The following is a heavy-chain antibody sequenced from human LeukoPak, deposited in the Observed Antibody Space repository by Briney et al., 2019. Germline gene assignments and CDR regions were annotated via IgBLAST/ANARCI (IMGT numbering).Heavy chain of an antibody. J-gene: IGHJ4*02. V-gene: IGHV3-66*01. D-gene: IGHD3-10*01. CDR1: GFTVSSNY. CDR3: ARGYGSGSPTNFDY. CDR2: IYGDGTT. Sequence: GGSLRLSCAASGFTVSSNYMSWVRQAPGKGLEWVSVIYGDGTTYYADSVKGRFTISRDNSKNTLYLQMNSLRAEDTAVYYCARGYGSGSPTNFDYWGQGTLVTVFS.